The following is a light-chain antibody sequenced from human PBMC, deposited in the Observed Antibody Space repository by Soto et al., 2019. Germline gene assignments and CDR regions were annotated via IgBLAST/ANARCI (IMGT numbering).Light chain of an antibody. CDR3: AAWDDSLSGGV. CDR1: SSNIGSNY. CDR2: RNN. J-gene: IGLJ1*01. Sequence: QSVLTQPPSASGTPGQRVTISCSGSSSNIGSNYVYWYQQLPGTAPKPLIYRNNQRPSGVPDRFSGSKSGTSASLAISGLRSEDEADYYCAAWDDSLSGGVFGTGTKLTVL. V-gene: IGLV1-47*01.